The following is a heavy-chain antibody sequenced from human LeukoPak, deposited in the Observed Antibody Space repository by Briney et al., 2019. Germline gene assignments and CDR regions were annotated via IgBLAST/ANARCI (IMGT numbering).Heavy chain of an antibody. Sequence: SETLSLTCTVCGGSISSGDYYWTWIRQPPGKGLEWIGYIYYSGSTYYNPSLKSRVTISVDTSKNQFSLKLSSVTAADTAVYYCARVGVIPRTPGSFNYFDYWGQGTLVTVSS. CDR2: IYYSGST. CDR1: GGSISSGDYY. V-gene: IGHV4-30-4*01. J-gene: IGHJ4*02. D-gene: IGHD3-10*01. CDR3: ARVGVIPRTPGSFNYFDY.